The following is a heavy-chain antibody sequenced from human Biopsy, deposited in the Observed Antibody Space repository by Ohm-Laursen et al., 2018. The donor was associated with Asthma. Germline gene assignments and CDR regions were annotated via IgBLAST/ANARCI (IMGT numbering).Heavy chain of an antibody. CDR3: TRAGSTFVADY. CDR1: GYTFNSVA. J-gene: IGHJ4*01. Sequence: VASVKVSCKASGYTFNSVAVMWVRQAPGQGLEWMGWINTNSGTPTYVQGFSGRFVFSLDPSVTTAYLQIDSLRFEDTGVYYCTRAGSTFVADYWGQGTLVTVSS. D-gene: IGHD5-12*01. CDR2: INTNSGTP. V-gene: IGHV7-4-1*01.